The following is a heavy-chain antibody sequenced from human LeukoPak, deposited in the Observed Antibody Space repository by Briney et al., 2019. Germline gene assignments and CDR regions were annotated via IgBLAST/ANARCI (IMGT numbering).Heavy chain of an antibody. Sequence: GGSLRLSCAASGFTFSSYSMNWVRQAPGKGLEWVSSISSSSSYIYYADSVKGRFTISGDNAKNSLYLQMNSLRAEDTAVYYCARDLEDYFDYWGQGTLVTVSS. V-gene: IGHV3-21*01. CDR2: ISSSSSYI. CDR1: GFTFSSYS. D-gene: IGHD3-3*01. J-gene: IGHJ4*02. CDR3: ARDLEDYFDY.